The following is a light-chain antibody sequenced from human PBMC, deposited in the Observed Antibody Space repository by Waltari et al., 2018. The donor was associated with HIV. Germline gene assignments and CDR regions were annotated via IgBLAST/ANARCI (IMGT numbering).Light chain of an antibody. CDR2: DAN. V-gene: IGLV2-14*01. CDR1: SSDIGSYHY. J-gene: IGLJ3*02. CDR3: SSYTSTSTLL. Sequence: QSALTQPASVSGSLGQSITLSCIGTSSDIGSYHYVSWYQHHPDKATPLVIYDANARPSGVPFCFSGSKSGNTASLTSSGLQAEDEADYYCSSYTSTSTLLFGGGTKVTVL.